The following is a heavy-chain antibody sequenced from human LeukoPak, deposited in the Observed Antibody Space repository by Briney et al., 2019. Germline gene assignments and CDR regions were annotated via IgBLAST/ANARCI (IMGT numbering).Heavy chain of an antibody. CDR1: GFTFSSYG. V-gene: IGHV3-30*02. Sequence: GGSLRLSCAASGFTFSSYGMHWVRQAQSKGLEWVAFIRYDGSNKYYADSVKGRFTISRDNSKNTLYLQMNSLRAEDTAVYYCAKDGLGSGSYPIYLYWGQGTLVTVSS. D-gene: IGHD1-26*01. CDR2: IRYDGSNK. J-gene: IGHJ4*02. CDR3: AKDGLGSGSYPIYLY.